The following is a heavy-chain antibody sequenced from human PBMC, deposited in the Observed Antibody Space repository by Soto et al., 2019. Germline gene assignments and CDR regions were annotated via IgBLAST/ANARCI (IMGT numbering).Heavy chain of an antibody. CDR3: VTGVAGSGFDL. Sequence: SPTLSLTCDISRDSVSSNTAAWNWIRSSPSRGLEWLGRTYYRSNWRHDYAVSVKSRITVNPDTSKNHFSLLLNSVTPDDTAVYYCVTGVAGSGFDLWGQGNLVTVS. J-gene: IGHJ4*02. CDR1: RDSVSSNTAA. V-gene: IGHV6-1*01. CDR2: TYYRSNWRH. D-gene: IGHD6-19*01.